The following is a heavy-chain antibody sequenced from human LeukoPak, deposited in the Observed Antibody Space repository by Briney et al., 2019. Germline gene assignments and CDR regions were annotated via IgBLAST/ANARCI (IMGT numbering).Heavy chain of an antibody. D-gene: IGHD3-22*01. Sequence: SETLSLTCTVSGGSISSGGYYWNWIRQSPGKGLEWIGYIYHSGSTYYNPSLRSRVTISVDTSENQFSLKLSSVTAADTAVYYCARDGDSSGNFDYWGQGTLVTVSS. V-gene: IGHV4-30-2*06. CDR1: GGSISSGGYY. CDR3: ARDGDSSGNFDY. J-gene: IGHJ4*02. CDR2: IYHSGST.